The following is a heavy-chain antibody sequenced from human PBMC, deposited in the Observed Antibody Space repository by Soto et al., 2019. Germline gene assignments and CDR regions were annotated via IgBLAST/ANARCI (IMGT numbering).Heavy chain of an antibody. CDR3: AKQGLPHHNWFDP. Sequence: HPGGSLRLSCAASGFTFSSYGMHWDRQAPGKGMEREAVIWYEGSNKYYADTVKGRFTISRDNSKNTLYLQVNSLRAVDSAVFYCAKQGLPHHNWFDPWGQGTLVTVSS. V-gene: IGHV3-30*02. J-gene: IGHJ5*02. D-gene: IGHD2-15*01. CDR2: IWYEGSNK. CDR1: GFTFSSYG.